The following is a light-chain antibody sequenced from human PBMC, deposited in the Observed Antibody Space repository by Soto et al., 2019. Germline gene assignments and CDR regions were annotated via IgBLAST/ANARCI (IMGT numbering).Light chain of an antibody. CDR1: QGIRNY. CDR3: LLDFSYFWA. CDR2: AAS. Sequence: AIQLTQSPSSLSASVGDRVTITCRASQGIRNYLAWYQQKPGRAPRLLIYAASTLKSGVPSRFRGSGSGTDFTLTISSLQPEDFATYYCLLDFSYFWAFGQGTKLELK. J-gene: IGKJ1*01. V-gene: IGKV1-6*01.